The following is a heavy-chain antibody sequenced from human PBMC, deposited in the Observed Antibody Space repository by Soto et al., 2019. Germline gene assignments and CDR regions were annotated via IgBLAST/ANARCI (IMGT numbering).Heavy chain of an antibody. D-gene: IGHD1-26*01. J-gene: IGHJ5*02. CDR2: ISAYNGNT. V-gene: IGHV1-18*01. CDR3: ARVVGALGHWFDP. Sequence: QVQLVQSGAEVKKPGASVKVSCKASGYNFNSYTISWVRQAPGQGLEWMGRISAYNGNTNYAQKLQGRVTMTTDTSTSTAYMELRSLRSADTTVHHCARVVGALGHWFDPWGKGTLVTVSS. CDR1: GYNFNSYT.